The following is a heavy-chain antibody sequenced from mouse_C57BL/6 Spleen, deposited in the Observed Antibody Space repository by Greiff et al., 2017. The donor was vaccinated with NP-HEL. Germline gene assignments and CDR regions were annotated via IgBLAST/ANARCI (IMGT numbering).Heavy chain of an antibody. CDR3: AGDWDVGYFDV. J-gene: IGHJ1*03. D-gene: IGHD4-1*01. CDR2: INYDGSST. Sequence: EVMLVESEGGLVQPGSSMKLSCTASGFTFSDYSMAWVRQVPEQGLEWVANINYDGSSTYYLDSLKSRFIISRDNAKNNLYLQMSSLKSEYTATDYCAGDWDVGYFDVWGTGTTVTVSS. CDR1: GFTFSDYS. V-gene: IGHV5-16*01.